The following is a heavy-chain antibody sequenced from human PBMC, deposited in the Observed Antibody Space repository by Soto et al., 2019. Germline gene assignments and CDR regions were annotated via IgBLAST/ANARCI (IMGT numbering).Heavy chain of an antibody. CDR1: GGSISSSSYY. CDR2: IYYSGST. Sequence: PSETLSLTCTVSGGSISSSSYYWGWIRQPPGKGLEWIGSIYYSGSTYYNPSLKSRVTISVDTSKNQFSLKLSSVTAADTAVYYCARHQSRIRSRFDPWGQGTLVTVSS. D-gene: IGHD3-3*01. V-gene: IGHV4-39*01. CDR3: ARHQSRIRSRFDP. J-gene: IGHJ5*02.